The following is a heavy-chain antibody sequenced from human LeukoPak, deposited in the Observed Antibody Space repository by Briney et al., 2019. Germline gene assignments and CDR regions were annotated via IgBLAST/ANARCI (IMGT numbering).Heavy chain of an antibody. CDR2: IYYSGST. Sequence: PSETLSLTCTVSGGSISSSSYYWGWIRQPPGKGLEWIGSIYYSGSTYYNPSLKSRVTISVDTSKNQFSLKLSSVPAADTAVYYCARSTWIQLWYYFDYWGQGTLVTVSS. CDR1: GGSISSSSYY. D-gene: IGHD5-18*01. V-gene: IGHV4-39*01. CDR3: ARSTWIQLWYYFDY. J-gene: IGHJ4*02.